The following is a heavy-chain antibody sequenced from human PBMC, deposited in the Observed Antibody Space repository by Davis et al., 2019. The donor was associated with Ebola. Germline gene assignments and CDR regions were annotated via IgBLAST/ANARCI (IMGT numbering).Heavy chain of an antibody. CDR1: GFVFSNYV. D-gene: IGHD4-17*01. Sequence: GGSLRLSCAASGFVFSNYVMSWVRQAPGKGLEWVSTYGTSADTYYADSVKGRFTISRDNSKNTVYLQMNSLRAEDTAVYYCTRHVSGDFWYFDLWGRGTLVTVSS. CDR3: TRHVSGDFWYFDL. J-gene: IGHJ2*01. CDR2: GTSADT. V-gene: IGHV3-23*01.